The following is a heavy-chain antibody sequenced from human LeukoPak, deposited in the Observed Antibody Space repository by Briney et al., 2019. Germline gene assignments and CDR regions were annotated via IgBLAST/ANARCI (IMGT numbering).Heavy chain of an antibody. Sequence: ASVKVSCKASGYTFTSYYMHWVRQAPGQGLEWMGIINPSGGSTSYAQKFQGRVTMTRDMSTSTDYMELSSLRSEDTAVYYCARDRYYDSSGYYYGLDYWGQGTLVTVSS. CDR2: INPSGGST. CDR1: GYTFTSYY. D-gene: IGHD3-22*01. J-gene: IGHJ4*02. CDR3: ARDRYYDSSGYYYGLDY. V-gene: IGHV1-46*01.